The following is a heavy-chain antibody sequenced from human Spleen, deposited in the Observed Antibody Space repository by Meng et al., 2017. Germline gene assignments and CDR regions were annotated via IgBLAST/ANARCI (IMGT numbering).Heavy chain of an antibody. Sequence: QVHLVESGGGVVQPGWSLRLSCVASGFPFTNYGLHWVRQAPGKGLEWVAVISYDGNNIYYADSVEGRFTISRDNSKTTLYLQMNSLRAEDTALYYCAKDISYCTSGVCLGNYFDSWGRGTVVTVSS. CDR1: GFPFTNYG. D-gene: IGHD2-8*01. V-gene: IGHV3-30*18. CDR2: ISYDGNNI. CDR3: AKDISYCTSGVCLGNYFDS. J-gene: IGHJ4*02.